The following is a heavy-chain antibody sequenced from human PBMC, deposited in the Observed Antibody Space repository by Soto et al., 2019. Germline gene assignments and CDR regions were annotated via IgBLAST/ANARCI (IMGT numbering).Heavy chain of an antibody. CDR2: TRSKTQSYAT. D-gene: IGHD4-4*01. CDR3: TRHTVDY. J-gene: IGHJ4*02. Sequence: PGGSLRLSCVVLGFSFSDSAIHWVRQASGKGLEWVGRTRSKTQSYATEFAASVKGRFTISRDESKKTVYLHMSSLKTEDTAVYYCTRHTVDYWGQGTPVTVSS. V-gene: IGHV3-73*01. CDR1: GFSFSDSA.